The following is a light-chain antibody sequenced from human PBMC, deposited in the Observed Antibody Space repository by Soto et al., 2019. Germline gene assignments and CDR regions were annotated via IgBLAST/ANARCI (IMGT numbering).Light chain of an antibody. Sequence: QSVLTQPPSASGTPGQRVTISCSGSSSNIGSNTVNWYQQLPGTAPKLLIYSNNQRPSGVPDRFSGSKSGTSASLAISGLQSEDDADYYCAAWDDSLNGVVFGGATKLTVL. CDR3: AAWDDSLNGVV. V-gene: IGLV1-44*01. J-gene: IGLJ2*01. CDR2: SNN. CDR1: SSNIGSNT.